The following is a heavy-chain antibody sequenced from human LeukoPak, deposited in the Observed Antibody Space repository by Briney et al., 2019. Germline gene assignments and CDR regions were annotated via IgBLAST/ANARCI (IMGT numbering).Heavy chain of an antibody. CDR1: GGSISSGGYY. Sequence: SETLSLTCTVSGGSISSGGYYWSWIRQHPGKGLEWIGYIYYSGSTYYNPSPKSRVTISVDTSKKQFSLKLSSVTAADTAVYYCAREVGAGYFDYWGQGTLVTVSS. V-gene: IGHV4-31*03. CDR2: IYYSGST. CDR3: AREVGAGYFDY. J-gene: IGHJ4*02. D-gene: IGHD1-26*01.